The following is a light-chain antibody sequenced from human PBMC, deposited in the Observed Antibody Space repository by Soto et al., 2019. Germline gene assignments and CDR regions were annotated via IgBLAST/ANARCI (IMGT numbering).Light chain of an antibody. CDR1: QSVSSSY. V-gene: IGKV3-20*01. CDR3: QQYGSSRVT. Sequence: EIVLTQSPGTLSLSPGERATLSCRASQSVSSSYLAWYQQKPGQAPRLLIYGASSRATGIPDRFSGSGSGTDFTLTISRLEPEDFAVYYCQQYGSSRVTFGQGTTGDIK. J-gene: IGKJ1*01. CDR2: GAS.